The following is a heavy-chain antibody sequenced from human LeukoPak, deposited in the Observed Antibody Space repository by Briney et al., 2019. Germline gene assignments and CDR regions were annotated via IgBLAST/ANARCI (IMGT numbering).Heavy chain of an antibody. V-gene: IGHV1-3*01. CDR3: ARGYYYGSGSYLGFDY. J-gene: IGHJ4*02. CDR1: GYTFTSYA. CDR2: INAGNGNT. D-gene: IGHD3-10*01. Sequence: ASVKVSCKASGYTFTSYAMNWVRQAPGQRLEWMGWINAGNGNTKYSQKFQGRVTFTRDTSASTAYMALSSLRSEDTAVYYCARGYYYGSGSYLGFDYWGQGTLVTVSS.